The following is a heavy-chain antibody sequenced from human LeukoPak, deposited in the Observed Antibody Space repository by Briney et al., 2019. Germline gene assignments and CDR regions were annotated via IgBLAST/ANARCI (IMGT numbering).Heavy chain of an antibody. CDR2: IYYSGST. V-gene: IGHV4-39*01. J-gene: IGHJ4*02. CDR1: GGSISSSSYY. CDR3: ATGLGYCSGGSCYSGFTQAPLDY. D-gene: IGHD2-15*01. Sequence: PSETLSLTCTVSGGSISSSSYYWGWIRRPPGKGLEWIGSIYYSGSTYYNPSPKSRVTISVDASKNQFSLKLSSVTAADTAVYYCATGLGYCSGGSCYSGFTQAPLDYWGQGTLVTVSS.